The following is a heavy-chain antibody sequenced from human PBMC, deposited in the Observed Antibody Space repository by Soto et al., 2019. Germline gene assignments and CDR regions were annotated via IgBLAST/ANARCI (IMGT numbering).Heavy chain of an antibody. Sequence: SETLSLTCTVSGGSISSTSYYWVWIRQPPGKGLEWIGSFYYSGSTYYSPSLKSRVTISVDTSETQFSLKLSPVTAADTAVYYCARQVVDGTVAGSGSFDSWGQGTLVTVSS. D-gene: IGHD3-10*01. CDR2: FYYSGST. J-gene: IGHJ4*02. CDR3: ARQVVDGTVAGSGSFDS. CDR1: GGSISSTSYY. V-gene: IGHV4-39*01.